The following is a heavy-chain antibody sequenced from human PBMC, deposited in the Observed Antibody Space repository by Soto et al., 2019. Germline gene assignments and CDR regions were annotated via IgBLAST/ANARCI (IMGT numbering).Heavy chain of an antibody. Sequence: VASVKVSCKASGYTFTSYAMHWVRQAPGQRLEWMGWINAGNGNTKYSQKFQGRVTITRDTSASTAYMELSSLRSEDTAVYYCARFPYHSWSLRPFFDYWGQGTLVTVSS. CDR3: ARFPYHSWSLRPFFDY. D-gene: IGHD3-10*01. CDR2: INAGNGNT. J-gene: IGHJ4*02. V-gene: IGHV1-3*01. CDR1: GYTFTSYA.